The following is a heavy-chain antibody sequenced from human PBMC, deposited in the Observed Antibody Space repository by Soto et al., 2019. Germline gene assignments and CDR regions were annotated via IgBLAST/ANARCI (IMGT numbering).Heavy chain of an antibody. Sequence: SETLSLTCTVSGGSISSYYWSWIRQPPGKGLEWIGYIYYSGSTNYNPALKSRVTISVATSKNQFSLKLSSVTAADTAVYYCARESGVAAAGTRYYYYYYMDVWGKGTTVTVSS. D-gene: IGHD6-13*01. V-gene: IGHV4-59*01. J-gene: IGHJ6*03. CDR3: ARESGVAAAGTRYYYYYYMDV. CDR1: GGSISSYY. CDR2: IYYSGST.